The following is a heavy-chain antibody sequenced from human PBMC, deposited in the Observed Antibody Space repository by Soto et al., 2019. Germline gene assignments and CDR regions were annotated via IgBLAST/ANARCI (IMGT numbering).Heavy chain of an antibody. D-gene: IGHD2-15*01. V-gene: IGHV6-1*01. CDR2: TYFRSKWYN. Sequence: PSQTLSLTCAISGDSVSSNTASWNWIRQSPSRGLEWLGRTYFRSKWYNDYAVSVKSRIIINPDTSKNQVSLQLNSVTPEDTAVYYCARSEEDSDYYYYGMDVWGQGTTVTVSS. CDR3: ARSEEDSDYYYYGMDV. CDR1: GDSVSSNTAS. J-gene: IGHJ6*02.